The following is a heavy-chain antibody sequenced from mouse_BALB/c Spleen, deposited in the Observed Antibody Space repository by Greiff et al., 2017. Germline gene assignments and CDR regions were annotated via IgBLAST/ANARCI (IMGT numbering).Heavy chain of an antibody. CDR3: ARLPWRGAMDY. J-gene: IGHJ4*01. Sequence: VQLQQSGPELVKPGASVKMSCKASGYTFTSYVMHWVKQKPGQGLEWIGYINPYNDGTKYNEKFKGKATLTSDKSSSTAYMELSSLTSEDSAVYYCARLPWRGAMDYWGQGTSVTVSS. V-gene: IGHV1-14*01. CDR2: INPYNDGT. CDR1: GYTFTSYV.